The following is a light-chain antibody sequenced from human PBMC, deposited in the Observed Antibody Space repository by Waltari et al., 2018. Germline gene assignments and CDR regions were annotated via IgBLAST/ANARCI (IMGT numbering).Light chain of an antibody. V-gene: IGKV3-15*01. CDR2: GAS. CDR1: QSVSSS. CDR3: LQRSNWPHS. J-gene: IGKJ2*03. Sequence: EIVMTQSPATLSLSPGETATLSCRASQSVSSSLAWYQQKSGQAPRLLIYGASSRATGIPDRFSGSGSGTDFTLTISSLEPEDVAVYYCLQRSNWPHSFGQGTKVEIK.